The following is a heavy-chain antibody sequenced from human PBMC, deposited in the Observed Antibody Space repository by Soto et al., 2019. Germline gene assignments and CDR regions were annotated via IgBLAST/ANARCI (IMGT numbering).Heavy chain of an antibody. CDR2: ISYDGNNK. D-gene: IGHD5-12*01. CDR3: ARSLSGYDSRPGYYHYYSMDV. CDR1: GFTFSNYA. V-gene: IGHV3-30-3*01. Sequence: QVQLVESGGGVVQPGRSLRLSCAPSGFTFSNYAMHWVRQAPGKGLEWVAVISYDGNNKYYADSVKGRFTISRDNSQNTLYLQMNSPRAEDTAVYNCARSLSGYDSRPGYYHYYSMDVWGQGTTVTVSS. J-gene: IGHJ6*02.